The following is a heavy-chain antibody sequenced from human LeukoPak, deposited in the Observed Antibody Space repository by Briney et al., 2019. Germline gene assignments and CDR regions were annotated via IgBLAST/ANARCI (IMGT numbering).Heavy chain of an antibody. CDR3: ARHEAWFDP. CDR1: GGSFSGYY. CDR2: INHSGST. J-gene: IGHJ5*02. Sequence: SETLSLTCAVYGGSFSGYYWSWIRQPPGKGLEWIGEINHSGSTNYNPSLKSRVTVSVDTSKNQFSLKLSSVTAADTAVYYCARHEAWFDPWGQGTLVTVSS. V-gene: IGHV4-34*01.